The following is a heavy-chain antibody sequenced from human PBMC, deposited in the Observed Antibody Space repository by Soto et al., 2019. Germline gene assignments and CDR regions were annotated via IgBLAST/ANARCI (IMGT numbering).Heavy chain of an antibody. D-gene: IGHD3-10*02. CDR3: ARVVPGPQEYTFDY. Sequence: GGSLRLSCAASGFTFSDHYMDWVRQAPGKGLEWVGRSRNKVNSYTTEYAASVKGRFIISRDDSKNSLYLQMDSLKTEDTAVYYCARVVPGPQEYTFDYCGQGTLVTVSS. J-gene: IGHJ4*02. CDR2: SRNKVNSYTT. V-gene: IGHV3-72*01. CDR1: GFTFSDHY.